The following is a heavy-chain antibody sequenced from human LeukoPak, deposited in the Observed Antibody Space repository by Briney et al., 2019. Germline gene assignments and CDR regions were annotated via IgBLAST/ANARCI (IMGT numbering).Heavy chain of an antibody. V-gene: IGHV5-51*01. Sequence: SGESLKISCKGSGYSFTSYWIGWVRQMPGKGLEWMGIIYPGDSDIRYSPCFQGHITISVDKSISTAYLQWSSLKASDTAMYYCARHFHTIFGVAGIDYWGQGTLVTVSS. CDR2: IYPGDSDI. J-gene: IGHJ4*02. CDR3: ARHFHTIFGVAGIDY. D-gene: IGHD3-3*01. CDR1: GYSFTSYW.